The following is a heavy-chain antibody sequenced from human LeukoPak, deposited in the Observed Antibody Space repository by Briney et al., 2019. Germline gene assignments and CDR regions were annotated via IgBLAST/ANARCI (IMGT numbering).Heavy chain of an antibody. V-gene: IGHV1-3*01. J-gene: IGHJ4*02. D-gene: IGHD1-1*01. CDR2: INAGNGNT. CDR1: GYTFTSYA. Sequence: ASVKVSCKASGYTFTSYAMHWARQAPGQGLEWMGWINAGNGNTKYSQKFQGRVTITRDTSASTAYMELSSLRSEDTAVYYCARGLERLDYWGQGTLVTVSS. CDR3: ARGLERLDY.